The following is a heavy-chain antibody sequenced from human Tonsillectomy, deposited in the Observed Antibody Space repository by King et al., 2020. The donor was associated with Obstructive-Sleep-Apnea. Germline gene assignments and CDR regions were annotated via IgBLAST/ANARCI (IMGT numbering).Heavy chain of an antibody. CDR2: IIPILGVA. Sequence: QLVQSGAEMKKPGSSVKVSCKASGGTFSNYAIIWVRQAPGQGLECMGGIIPILGVANNAQKFQGRVTISADKSTKTSYMERSSLTSEDTDVYYCARYVGGTVRATVGATDPPEYYFHYWGQGTLVTVSS. CDR3: ARYVGGTVRATVGATDPPEYYFHY. CDR1: GGTFSNYA. D-gene: IGHD1-26*01. J-gene: IGHJ4*02. V-gene: IGHV1-69*10.